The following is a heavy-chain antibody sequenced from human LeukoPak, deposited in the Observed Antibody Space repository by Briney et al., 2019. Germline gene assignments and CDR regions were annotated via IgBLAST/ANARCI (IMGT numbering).Heavy chain of an antibody. CDR1: GFTFSSYG. V-gene: IGHV3-33*06. Sequence: GGSLRLSCAASGFTFSSYGMHWVRQAPGKGLEWVAVIWYDGSNKYYGDSVKGRFPISRYNSKNTLYLQMNSLRAEDTAVYYCAKAYYYYYMDVWGKGTTVTVSS. J-gene: IGHJ6*03. CDR2: IWYDGSNK. CDR3: AKAYYYYYMDV.